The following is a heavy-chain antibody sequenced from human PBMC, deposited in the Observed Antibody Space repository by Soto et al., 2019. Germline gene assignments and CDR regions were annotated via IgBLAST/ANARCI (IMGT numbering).Heavy chain of an antibody. Sequence: EVQLVESGGGLVQPGGSLRLSCADFGFTFSNYWMSWVRQAPVKGLEWVGNIKQDGSEKNYVDSVKGRFTISRDNAKNSLYLQMNSRRAEDTAVYYGARIASAGRGWDVWGQGTTVVVSS. CDR3: ARIASAGRGWDV. J-gene: IGHJ6*02. CDR2: IKQDGSEK. V-gene: IGHV3-7*01. CDR1: GFTFSNYW. D-gene: IGHD6-13*01.